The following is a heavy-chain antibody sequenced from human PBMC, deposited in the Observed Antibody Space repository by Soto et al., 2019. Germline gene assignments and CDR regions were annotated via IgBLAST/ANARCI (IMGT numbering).Heavy chain of an antibody. V-gene: IGHV3-7*01. J-gene: IGHJ1*01. CDR3: ARYIRAYGSTYCQH. D-gene: IGHD3-10*02. CDR1: GFTFSSYW. CDR2: IKQDGSEK. Sequence: PGGSLRLSCAASGFTFSSYWMSWVRQAPGKGLEWVANIKQDGSEKYYVDSVKGRFTISRDNAKNSLYLQMNSLRAEDTAVYYWARYIRAYGSTYCQHWGQGTRVTVSS.